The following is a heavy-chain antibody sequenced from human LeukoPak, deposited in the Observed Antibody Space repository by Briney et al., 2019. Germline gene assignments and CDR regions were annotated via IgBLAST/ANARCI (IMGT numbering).Heavy chain of an antibody. J-gene: IGHJ2*01. CDR3: ARQCDEYGDFPYWYFDL. CDR2: IYYSGSN. V-gene: IGHV4-39*01. D-gene: IGHD4-17*01. Sequence: SETLSLTCTVSGGSISSSSYYWGWIRQPPGTGLEWIGSIYYSGSNYYNPSLKSRVTISVATSKNQFSLKLSSVPAADTAVYYCARQCDEYGDFPYWYFDLWGRGTLVTVSS. CDR1: GGSISSSSYY.